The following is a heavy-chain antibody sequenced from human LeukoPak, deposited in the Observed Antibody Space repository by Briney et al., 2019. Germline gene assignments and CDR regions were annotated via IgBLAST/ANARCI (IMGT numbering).Heavy chain of an antibody. D-gene: IGHD2-2*01. CDR2: INPNSGGT. V-gene: IGHV1-2*02. Sequence: GASVKVSCKASGYTFTSYAMNWVRQAPGQGLEWMGWINPNSGGTNYAQKLQGRVTMTRDTSISTAYMELSRLRSDDTAVYYCARGPSLVPAGHFPQFDPWGQGTLVTVSS. CDR3: ARGPSLVPAGHFPQFDP. CDR1: GYTFTSYA. J-gene: IGHJ5*02.